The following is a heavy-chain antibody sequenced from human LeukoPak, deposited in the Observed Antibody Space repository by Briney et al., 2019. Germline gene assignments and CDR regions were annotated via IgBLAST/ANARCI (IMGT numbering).Heavy chain of an antibody. D-gene: IGHD3-10*01. CDR1: GGSISSHY. V-gene: IGHV4-59*11. J-gene: IGHJ5*02. Sequence: SETLSLTCTVSGGSISSHYWRWIGQPPGKGLEWFGYIYSRGSTIYNPSLKSPVSISLDTSKNQFSLKLNSVTAADTAVYFCARYYYGSGSYYNVAWFDPWGPGTLVTVSS. CDR2: IYSRGST. CDR3: ARYYYGSGSYYNVAWFDP.